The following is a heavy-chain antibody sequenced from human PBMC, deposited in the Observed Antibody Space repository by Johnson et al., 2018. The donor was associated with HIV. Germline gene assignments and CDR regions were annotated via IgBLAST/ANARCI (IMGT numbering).Heavy chain of an antibody. CDR3: ARDGGDCSSTSCLGSPGVYDTSHAFDI. V-gene: IGHV3-30*04. Sequence: VQLVESGGRLVKPGGSLRLSCAASGFTFSSYAMSWVRQAPGKGLEWVAVISYDGSNKYYADSVKGRFTISRDNSKNTLYLQMNSLRAEDTAVYYCARDGGDCSSTSCLGSPGVYDTSHAFDIWG. CDR2: ISYDGSNK. D-gene: IGHD2-2*01. CDR1: GFTFSSYA. J-gene: IGHJ3*02.